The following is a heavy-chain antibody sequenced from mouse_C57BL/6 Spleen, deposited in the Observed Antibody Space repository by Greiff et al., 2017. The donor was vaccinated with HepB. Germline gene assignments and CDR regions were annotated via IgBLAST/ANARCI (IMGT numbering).Heavy chain of an antibody. J-gene: IGHJ2*01. CDR1: GYAFSSYW. CDR3: AREGYDYDEGFDY. V-gene: IGHV1-80*01. D-gene: IGHD2-4*01. CDR2: IYPGDGDT. Sequence: QVQLQQSGAELVKPGASVKISCKASGYAFSSYWMNWVKQRPGKGLEWIGQIYPGDGDTNYNGKFKGKATLTADKSSSTAYMQLSSLTSEDSAVYFCAREGYDYDEGFDYWGQGTTLTVSS.